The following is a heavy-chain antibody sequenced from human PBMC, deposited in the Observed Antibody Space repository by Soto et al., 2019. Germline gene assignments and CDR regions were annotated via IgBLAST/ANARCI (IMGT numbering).Heavy chain of an antibody. Sequence: PGGSLRLSCAASGFTFSRYGMHWVRQAPGKGLEWVAGIWYDGSNKYYADFVKVRFTISRDSSKDTLYLQMNSLKAEDTAVYYCASDNSSRGYNWFGPGGQGTLVTVSS. J-gene: IGHJ5*01. V-gene: IGHV3-33*01. CDR3: ASDNSSRGYNWFGP. CDR1: GFTFSRYG. D-gene: IGHD6-6*01. CDR2: IWYDGSNK.